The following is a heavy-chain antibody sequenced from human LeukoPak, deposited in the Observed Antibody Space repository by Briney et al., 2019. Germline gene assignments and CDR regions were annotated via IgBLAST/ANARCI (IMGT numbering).Heavy chain of an antibody. CDR1: AGSFSGYY. Sequence: SETLSLTCAVYAGSFSGYYWSSIRQPPGKGLEWIGEINHSGSTNYNPSLKSRVTISVDTSKNQFSLKLSSVTAADTAVYDCARETAMALYYFDYWGQGTLVTVSS. CDR2: INHSGST. V-gene: IGHV4-34*01. J-gene: IGHJ4*02. D-gene: IGHD5-18*01. CDR3: ARETAMALYYFDY.